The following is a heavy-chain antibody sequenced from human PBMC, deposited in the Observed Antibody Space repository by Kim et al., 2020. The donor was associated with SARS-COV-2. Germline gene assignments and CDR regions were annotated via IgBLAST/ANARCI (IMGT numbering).Heavy chain of an antibody. CDR2: ISHSGSP. D-gene: IGHD1-1*01. CDR3: ARVQRPAWTFDS. J-gene: IGHJ5*01. V-gene: IGHV4-34*10. CDR1: GGSFSDNH. Sequence: SETLSLTCAAFGGSFSDNHWTWVRQSPGKGLEWIGEISHSGSPNYNSSFKSRITMFVDTSKNQFSLKLMSVTAADTATYYCARVQRPAWTFDSW.